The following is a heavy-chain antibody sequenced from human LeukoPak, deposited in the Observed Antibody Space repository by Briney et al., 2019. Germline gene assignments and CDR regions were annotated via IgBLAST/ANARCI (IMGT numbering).Heavy chain of an antibody. J-gene: IGHJ6*02. V-gene: IGHV1-18*01. D-gene: IGHD6-13*01. CDR3: ARARGSSYYYYGMDV. Sequence: GASVKVSCKASGYTFTSYGISWVRQAPGQGLEWMGWISAYNGNTNYAQKFQGRVTITADESTSTAYMELSSLRSEDTAVYYCARARGSSYYYYGMDVWGQGTTVTVSS. CDR1: GYTFTSYG. CDR2: ISAYNGNT.